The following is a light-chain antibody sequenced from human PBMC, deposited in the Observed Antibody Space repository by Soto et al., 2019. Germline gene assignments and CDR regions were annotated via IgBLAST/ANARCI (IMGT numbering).Light chain of an antibody. CDR2: WAS. CDR1: QTVFYSPDSRNY. Sequence: DIVMTQSPDSLAVSLGERATINCKSSQTVFYSPDSRNYLAWYQQKPGQPPKLLIYWASTRESGVPDRFSGSGSVTDFSLTISSLQAEDVAVYYCQQYYTTPRTFGQGTKVDVK. CDR3: QQYYTTPRT. J-gene: IGKJ1*01. V-gene: IGKV4-1*01.